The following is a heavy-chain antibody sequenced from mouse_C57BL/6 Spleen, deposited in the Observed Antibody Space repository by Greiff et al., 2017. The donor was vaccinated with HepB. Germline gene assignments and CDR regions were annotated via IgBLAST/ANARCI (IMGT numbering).Heavy chain of an antibody. CDR3: TLTGTGYYFDY. V-gene: IGHV6-3*01. CDR2: IRLKSDNYAT. J-gene: IGHJ2*01. D-gene: IGHD4-1*01. Sequence: EVKLVESGGGLVQPGGSMKLSCVASGFTFSNYWMNWVRQSPEKGLEWVAQIRLKSDNYATHYAESVKGRFTISRDDSKSSVYLQMNNLRAEDTGIYYCTLTGTGYYFDYWGQGTTLTVSS. CDR1: GFTFSNYW.